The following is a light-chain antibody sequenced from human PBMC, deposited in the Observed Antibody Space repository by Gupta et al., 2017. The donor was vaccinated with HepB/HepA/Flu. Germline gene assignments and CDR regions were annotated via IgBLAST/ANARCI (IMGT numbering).Light chain of an antibody. V-gene: IGKV4-1*01. CDR3: QQDDSNPCS. CDR2: WAS. J-gene: IGKJ2*04. CDR1: QSVLYSSNNKNY. Sequence: DIVMTQSPDSLAVSLGERATINCKSSQSVLYSSNNKNYLAWYQQKPGQPPKLLIYWASTRESGVPDRFSGSGSGTDFTLTISSLQAEDVAVYYCQQDDSNPCSFGQGTKMEIK.